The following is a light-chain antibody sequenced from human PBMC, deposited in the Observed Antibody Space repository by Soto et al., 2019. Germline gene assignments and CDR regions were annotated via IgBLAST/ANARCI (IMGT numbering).Light chain of an antibody. Sequence: FLLTQPHSVSESPGKTVTISCTRSSGSIASNYVQWYQQRPGSAPTTVIYEDNQRPSGVPDRFSGSIDSSSNSASLTISGLKTEDEADYYCQSYDSSLCVFGTGTKLTVL. J-gene: IGLJ1*01. CDR2: EDN. V-gene: IGLV6-57*04. CDR3: QSYDSSLCV. CDR1: SGSIASNY.